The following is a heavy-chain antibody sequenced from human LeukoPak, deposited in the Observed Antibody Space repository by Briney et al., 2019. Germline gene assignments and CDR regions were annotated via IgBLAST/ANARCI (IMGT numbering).Heavy chain of an antibody. CDR2: IYYSGST. Sequence: SETLSLTCTVSGGSISSSSYYWGWIRQPPGKGLEWIGSIYYSGSTYYNPSLKSRVTISVDTSKNQFSLKLSSVTAADTAVYYCARDRRISQYRGMDVWGQGTTVTVSS. CDR1: GGSISSSSYY. J-gene: IGHJ6*02. V-gene: IGHV4-39*02. D-gene: IGHD3-16*02. CDR3: ARDRRISQYRGMDV.